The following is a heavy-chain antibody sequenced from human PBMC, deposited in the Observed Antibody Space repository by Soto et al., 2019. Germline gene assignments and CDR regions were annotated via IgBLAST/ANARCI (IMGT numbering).Heavy chain of an antibody. J-gene: IGHJ3*01. CDR3: ARAFFYQGSDSRGYSFDAFDF. CDR1: GYTFTSSG. V-gene: IGHV1-18*01. CDR2: ISAHTGSS. D-gene: IGHD3-22*01. Sequence: QVQLVQSGAEVKKPGASVKVSCKASGYTFTSSGMSWVRQAPGQGLEWLGWISAHTGSSEYAQRVQGRVTMTTDRSTSTAYVELRSLRSDDTAVYYCARAFFYQGSDSRGYSFDAFDFWGPGTLVTVSS.